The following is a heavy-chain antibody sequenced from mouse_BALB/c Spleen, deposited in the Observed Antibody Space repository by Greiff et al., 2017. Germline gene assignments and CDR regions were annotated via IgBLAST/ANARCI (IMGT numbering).Heavy chain of an antibody. Sequence: VQRVESGAELAKPGASVKMSCKASGYTFTSYWMHWVKQRPGQGLEWIGYINPSTGYTEYNQKFKDKATLTADKSSSTAYMQLSSLTSEDSAVYYCARSGITTATIAMDYWGQGTSVTVSS. J-gene: IGHJ4*01. CDR3: ARSGITTATIAMDY. CDR1: GYTFTSYW. V-gene: IGHV1-7*01. CDR2: INPSTGYT. D-gene: IGHD1-2*01.